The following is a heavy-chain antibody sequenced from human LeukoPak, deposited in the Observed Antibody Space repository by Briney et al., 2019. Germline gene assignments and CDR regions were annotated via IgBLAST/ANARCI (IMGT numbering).Heavy chain of an antibody. J-gene: IGHJ4*02. D-gene: IGHD4-17*01. V-gene: IGHV4-59*01. Sequence: SETLSLTCTVSGGSISSYYWSWIRQPPGKGLEWIGYIYYSGSTNYNPSLKSRVTISVDMSKNQFSLKLSSVTAADTAVYYCARLVSPTAYYFDYWGQGTLVTVSS. CDR2: IYYSGST. CDR1: GGSISSYY. CDR3: ARLVSPTAYYFDY.